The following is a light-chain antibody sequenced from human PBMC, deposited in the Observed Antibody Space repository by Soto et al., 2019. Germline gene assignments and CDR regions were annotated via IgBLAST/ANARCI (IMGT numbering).Light chain of an antibody. J-gene: IGLJ1*01. CDR2: RNN. V-gene: IGLV1-47*01. Sequence: SVLTQPPSASGTHGQRVTISCSGSSSNIGSNYVYWYQHLTGTAPKLLIYRNNQRPSGVPDRFSGSKSGTSASLAISGLRSEDEADYYCATWDDSLSNYVFGTGTKVTVL. CDR3: ATWDDSLSNYV. CDR1: SSNIGSNY.